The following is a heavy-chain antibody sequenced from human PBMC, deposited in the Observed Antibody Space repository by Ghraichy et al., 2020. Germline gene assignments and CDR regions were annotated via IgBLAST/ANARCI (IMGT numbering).Heavy chain of an antibody. J-gene: IGHJ4*02. V-gene: IGHV3-23*01. CDR1: GFTFTSYA. CDR2: ISGSGGTT. D-gene: IGHD2-15*01. CDR3: AHLAKGATGGRAFGY. Sequence: GESLRLSCATSGFTFTSYALSWVRQAPGKGLEWVSSISGSGGTTDYADSVKGRLTISRDNSKKTLYLEMNSLRVEDTAIYYCAHLAKGATGGRAFGYWGQGILVTVSS.